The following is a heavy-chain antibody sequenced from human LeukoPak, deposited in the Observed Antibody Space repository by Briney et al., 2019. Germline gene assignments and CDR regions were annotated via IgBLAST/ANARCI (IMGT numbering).Heavy chain of an antibody. CDR1: GGSISSGGYY. CDR2: IYYSGST. J-gene: IGHJ6*02. D-gene: IGHD3-9*01. V-gene: IGHV4-31*03. Sequence: SETLSLTCTVSGGSISSGGYYWSWIRQHPGKGLEWIGYIYYSGSTYYNPSLKSRVTISVDTSKNQFSLKLSSVTAADTAVYYCARDRRDDILTGWAPFYGMDVWGQGTTVTVSS. CDR3: ARDRRDDILTGWAPFYGMDV.